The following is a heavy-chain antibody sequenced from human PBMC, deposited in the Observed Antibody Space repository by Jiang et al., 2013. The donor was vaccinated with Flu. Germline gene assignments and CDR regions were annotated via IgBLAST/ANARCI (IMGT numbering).Heavy chain of an antibody. CDR2: INPNSGDT. V-gene: IGHV1-2*02. J-gene: IGHJ5*02. Sequence: GAEVKKPGASVKVSCKTSGYTFTGYYMHWVRQAPGQGLEWMGWINPNSGDTSYAQKFQGRVTMTRDTSISTAYMELSRLISDDTAVYYCVASRNWFDPWGLGTLVTVSS. CDR1: GYTFTGYY. D-gene: IGHD6-6*01. CDR3: VASRNWFDP.